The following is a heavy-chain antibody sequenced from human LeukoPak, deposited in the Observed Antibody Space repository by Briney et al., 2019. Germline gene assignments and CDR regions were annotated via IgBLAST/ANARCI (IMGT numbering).Heavy chain of an antibody. V-gene: IGHV4-4*07. CDR1: GGSISNYY. CDR2: IYASGST. Sequence: PSETLSLTCTVSGGSISNYYWSWIRQPAGKGLERIGRIYASGSTNYNPSLQSRVTISVDRSKNQFSLKLSSVTAADTAVYYCARMSNYYDTSGYYQSLDYWGQGTLVTVSS. D-gene: IGHD3-22*01. J-gene: IGHJ4*02. CDR3: ARMSNYYDTSGYYQSLDY.